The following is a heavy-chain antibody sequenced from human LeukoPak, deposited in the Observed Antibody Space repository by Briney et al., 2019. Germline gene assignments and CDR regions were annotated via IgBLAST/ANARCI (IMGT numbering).Heavy chain of an antibody. D-gene: IGHD4-11*01. J-gene: IGHJ4*02. V-gene: IGHV4-38-2*01. Sequence: SETLTLTCAASGFFISNGCYRCCIREPPGKVLEWFASIYRSGNTFYNPSLQSRVTISVDTARNQISLQLGSATAADTAVYYCARAYSRTPGDYYFDSWGQGTVVTVSS. CDR2: IYRSGNT. CDR3: ARAYSRTPGDYYFDS. CDR1: GFFISNGCY.